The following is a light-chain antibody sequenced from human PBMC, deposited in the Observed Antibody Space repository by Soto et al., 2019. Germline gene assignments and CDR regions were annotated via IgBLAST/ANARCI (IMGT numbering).Light chain of an antibody. J-gene: IGKJ3*01. CDR2: YAS. V-gene: IGKV3-15*01. Sequence: EVVMTQSPATLSVSPGERVTLSCRASESGHRNLSWYHQQPCQGPSLLIYYASTRATGVPDRFTRSGSGTDFPLNIRSLQSEDFGVYRCQNYSNWPPTFGPGTKGEIK. CDR3: QNYSNWPPT. CDR1: ESGHRN.